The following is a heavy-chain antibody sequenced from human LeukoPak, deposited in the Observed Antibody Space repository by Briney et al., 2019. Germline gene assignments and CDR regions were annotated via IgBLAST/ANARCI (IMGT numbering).Heavy chain of an antibody. CDR3: ATKSGTYYNY. J-gene: IGHJ4*02. Sequence: GGSLRLSCAASGFTFSSYWMSWVRQAPGKGLEWVANIKQDGSEKYYVDSVKGRYTISRDNAKKSLYLQINSLRTEDTAVYYCATKSGTYYNYWGRGSLVTVSS. V-gene: IGHV3-7*03. D-gene: IGHD1-26*01. CDR1: GFTFSSYW. CDR2: IKQDGSEK.